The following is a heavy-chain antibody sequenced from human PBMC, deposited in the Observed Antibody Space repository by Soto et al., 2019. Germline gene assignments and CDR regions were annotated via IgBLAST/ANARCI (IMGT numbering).Heavy chain of an antibody. CDR2: LTGDGAYI. CDR1: GFTFTTSA. J-gene: IGHJ4*02. V-gene: IGHV3-23*01. CDR3: ARRMTAYFDF. D-gene: IGHD2-8*01. Sequence: EVQLLESGGALVQPGGSPRLSCAASGFTFTTSAMSWVRQAPGKGLEWVSTLTGDGAYISYADSVKGRFTISRDNSQNTLYLQMNSLRADDTAIYYCARRMTAYFDFWGQGTLVTVSS.